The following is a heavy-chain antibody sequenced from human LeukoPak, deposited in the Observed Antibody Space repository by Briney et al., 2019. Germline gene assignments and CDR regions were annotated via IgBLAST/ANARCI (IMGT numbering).Heavy chain of an antibody. V-gene: IGHV4-39*01. J-gene: IGHJ3*02. CDR2: IYYSGST. D-gene: IGHD3-10*01. CDR1: GGSISSSSYY. Sequence: PSETLSLTCTVSGGSISSSSYYWGWIRQPPGKGLEWIGSIYYSGSTYYNPSLKSRVTISVDTSKNQFSLKLSSVTAADTAVYYCASFRMVRGVTDAFDIWGQGTMVTVSS. CDR3: ASFRMVRGVTDAFDI.